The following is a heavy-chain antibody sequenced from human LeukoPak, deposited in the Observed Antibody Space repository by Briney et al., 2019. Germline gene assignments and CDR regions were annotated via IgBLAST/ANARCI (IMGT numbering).Heavy chain of an antibody. D-gene: IGHD3-10*01. CDR1: GYTFTSYG. CDR2: ISAYNGNT. CDR3: AREYGYGSGSYYRRLEWFDAFDI. Sequence: ASVKVSCKASGYTFTSYGISWVRQAPGQGLEWMGWISAYNGNTNYAQKLQGRVTMTTDTSTSTAYMELRSLRSDDTAVYYCAREYGYGSGSYYRRLEWFDAFDIWGQGTMVTVSS. V-gene: IGHV1-18*01. J-gene: IGHJ3*02.